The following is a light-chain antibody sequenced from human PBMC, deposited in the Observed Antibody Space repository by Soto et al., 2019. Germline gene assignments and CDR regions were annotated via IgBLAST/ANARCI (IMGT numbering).Light chain of an antibody. CDR2: GAS. CDR3: QQYGISPMFA. V-gene: IGKV3-20*01. Sequence: EVVLTQSPGTLSLSPGERATLSCRASQTVDSTYLAWYQHKPGQAPRLLIYGASIRATGIPDRFSGSGYDTAFTLTITRLEPEDFAVYYCQQYGISPMFAFGHGTKVHIK. J-gene: IGKJ3*01. CDR1: QTVDSTY.